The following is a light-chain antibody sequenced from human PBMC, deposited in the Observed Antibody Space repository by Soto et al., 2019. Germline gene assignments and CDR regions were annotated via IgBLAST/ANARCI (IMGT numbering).Light chain of an antibody. CDR3: QQYGSSSYT. CDR2: AAS. Sequence: EIVLTQSPGTLSLSPGERATLSCRASQSISSSYLAWYQQQPGQAPRLLIYAASSRATGIPDRFSGSGSGTDFSLTISRLEPEDLAVYYCQQYGSSSYTCGQGTQLEIK. V-gene: IGKV3-20*01. J-gene: IGKJ2*01. CDR1: QSISSSY.